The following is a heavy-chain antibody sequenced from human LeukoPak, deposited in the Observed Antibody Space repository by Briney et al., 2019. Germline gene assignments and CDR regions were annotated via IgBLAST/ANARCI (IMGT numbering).Heavy chain of an antibody. CDR1: GGSISSGNYY. CDR2: IYYDGSI. J-gene: IGHJ4*02. Sequence: PSETLSLTCTVSGGSISSGNYYWTWIRQNPGKGLEWTGYIYYDGSIYYTPSLRGRLLISVDSSKNQLSLTLSSVTAADTAMYYCARGENTVMADYCVYWGQGTLVTVPS. D-gene: IGHD4-11*01. CDR3: ARGENTVMADYCVY. V-gene: IGHV4-31*03.